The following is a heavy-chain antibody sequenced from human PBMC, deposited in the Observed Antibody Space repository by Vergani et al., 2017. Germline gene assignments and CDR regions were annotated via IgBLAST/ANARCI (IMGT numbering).Heavy chain of an antibody. D-gene: IGHD3-10*01. J-gene: IGHJ3*02. CDR3: ARARITMVRGARGDAFDI. V-gene: IGHV1-2*02. Sequence: QLVQSGPEVKKPGTSVKVSCKASGFTFTSSAVQWVRQAPGQGLEWMGWINPNSGGTNYAQKFQGRVTMTRDTSISTAYMELSRLRSDDTAVYYCARARITMVRGARGDAFDIWGQGTMVTVSS. CDR2: INPNSGGT. CDR1: GFTFTSSA.